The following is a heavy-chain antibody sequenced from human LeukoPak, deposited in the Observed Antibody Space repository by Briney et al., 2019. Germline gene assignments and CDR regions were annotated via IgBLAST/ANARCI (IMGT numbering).Heavy chain of an antibody. CDR2: IIPIFGTA. D-gene: IGHD5-18*01. CDR3: ATRRTLYSYGEIDY. CDR1: GGTFSSYA. V-gene: IGHV1-69*13. Sequence: ASVTVSCKASGGTFSSYAISWVRQAPGQGLEWMGGIIPIFGTANYAQKFQGRVTITADESTSTAYMELSSLRSEDTAVYYCATRRTLYSYGEIDYWGQGTLVTVSS. J-gene: IGHJ4*02.